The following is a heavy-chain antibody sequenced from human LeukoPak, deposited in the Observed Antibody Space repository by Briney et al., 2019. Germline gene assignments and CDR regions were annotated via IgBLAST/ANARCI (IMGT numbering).Heavy chain of an antibody. CDR1: GFTFSNAW. CDR3: TTYIVVVPAAVFTDY. D-gene: IGHD2-2*01. V-gene: IGHV3-15*01. CDR2: IKSKTDGGTT. Sequence: GGSLRLSCAASGFTFSNAWMSWVRQAPGKGLEWVGRIKSKTDGGTTDYAAPVKGRFTISRDDSKNTLYLQMNSLKTEDTAVYYCTTYIVVVPAAVFTDYWGQGTLVTVSS. J-gene: IGHJ4*02.